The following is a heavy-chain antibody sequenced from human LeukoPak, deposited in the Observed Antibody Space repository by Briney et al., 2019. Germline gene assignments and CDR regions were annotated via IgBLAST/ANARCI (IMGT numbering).Heavy chain of an antibody. D-gene: IGHD2-15*01. CDR1: GFTFNDYA. J-gene: IGHJ4*02. CDR2: ISDKGDST. CDR3: AKDRGTIRMMGVVAVPGPSHFFDF. V-gene: IGHV3-23*01. Sequence: GGSLRLSCAASGFTFNDYAMNWVRQAPGKGLEWVSSISDKGDSTYYADSVKGRFTITRDNSRSTLYLQMNRLRADDTATYYCAKDRGTIRMMGVVAVPGPSHFFDFWGLGTLVTVSS.